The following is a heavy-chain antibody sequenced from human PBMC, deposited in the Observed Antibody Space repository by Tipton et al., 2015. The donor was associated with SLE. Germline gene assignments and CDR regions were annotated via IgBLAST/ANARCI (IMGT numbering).Heavy chain of an antibody. V-gene: IGHV3-21*04. D-gene: IGHD4-17*01. J-gene: IGHJ4*02. CDR3: ARLEGDDYGDFRPY. CDR1: GFTFSSYS. Sequence: SLRLSCAASGFTFSSYSMNWVRQAPGKGLEWVSSISSSSSYIYYADSVKGRFTISRDNAKNSLYLQMSRLRAEDTAVYYCARLEGDDYGDFRPYWGQGTLVTVSS. CDR2: ISSSSSYI.